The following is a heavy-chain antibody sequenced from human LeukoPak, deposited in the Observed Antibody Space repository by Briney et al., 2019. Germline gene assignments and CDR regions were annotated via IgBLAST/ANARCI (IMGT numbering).Heavy chain of an antibody. D-gene: IGHD3-10*01. CDR3: ARGCGFYYGSGSYCY. J-gene: IGHJ4*02. Sequence: SETLSLTCAVYGGSFSGYYWSWIRQPPGKGLEWIGEINQSGSTNYNPSLKSRVTISVDTSKNQFSLKLSSVTAADTAVYYCARGCGFYYGSGSYCYWGQGTLVTVSS. V-gene: IGHV4-34*01. CDR2: INQSGST. CDR1: GGSFSGYY.